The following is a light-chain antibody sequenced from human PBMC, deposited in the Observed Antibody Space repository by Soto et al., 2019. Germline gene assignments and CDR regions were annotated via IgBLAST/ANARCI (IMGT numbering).Light chain of an antibody. CDR3: HQRQSWPRT. J-gene: IGKJ1*01. CDR2: GAS. CDR1: QSPSTN. Sequence: DIVMAQSPDTMSLCPVRSEIPFCMASQSPSTNLAWYQQKRGQAPRLLIYGASSRATGIPDRFSGSGTGTDFTLTISDVQPEDFAVYYCHQRQSWPRTFGQGTKVDIK. V-gene: IGKV3D-15*01.